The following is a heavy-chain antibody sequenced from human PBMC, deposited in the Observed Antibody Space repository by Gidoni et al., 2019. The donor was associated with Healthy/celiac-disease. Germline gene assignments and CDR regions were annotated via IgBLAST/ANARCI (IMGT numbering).Heavy chain of an antibody. D-gene: IGHD5-18*01. V-gene: IGHV3-21*01. CDR3: ARDIQNHDAFDI. CDR1: GSTFSRYR. Sequence: EVQLVESGGGLVKPGGPLSTSCSASGSTFSRYRMNWVRQAPGKGLEWVSSIISSSSYIYYADSVKGRFTISRDNAKNSLYLQMNSLRAEDTAVYYCARDIQNHDAFDIWGQGTMVTVSS. J-gene: IGHJ3*02. CDR2: IISSSSYI.